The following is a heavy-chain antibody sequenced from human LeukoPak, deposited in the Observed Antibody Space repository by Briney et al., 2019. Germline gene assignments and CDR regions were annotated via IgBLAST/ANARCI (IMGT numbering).Heavy chain of an antibody. Sequence: GASVKVSCKASGYTFTSYDINWVRQATGQGLEWMGWMNPNSGNTGYAQKFQGRVTITRNTSISTAYMELSSLRSEDTAVYYCARCEWLDGAGWFDPWGQGTLVTVSS. CDR2: MNPNSGNT. D-gene: IGHD6-19*01. CDR1: GYTFTSYD. CDR3: ARCEWLDGAGWFDP. J-gene: IGHJ5*02. V-gene: IGHV1-8*03.